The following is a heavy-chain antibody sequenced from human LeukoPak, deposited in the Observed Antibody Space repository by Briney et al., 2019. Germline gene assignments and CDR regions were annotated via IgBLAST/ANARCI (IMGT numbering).Heavy chain of an antibody. CDR3: ARQECSAGSCYRY. V-gene: IGHV5-51*01. Sequence: GESLKISCQGSGYTFTSYWIGWVRQMPGKGLEWMGIIYPGDFDTRYSPSFQGQVTISVDKSISTDYLQWSSLKASDTAMYYCARQECSAGSCYRYWGQGTLVTVSS. D-gene: IGHD2-15*01. CDR2: IYPGDFDT. J-gene: IGHJ4*02. CDR1: GYTFTSYW.